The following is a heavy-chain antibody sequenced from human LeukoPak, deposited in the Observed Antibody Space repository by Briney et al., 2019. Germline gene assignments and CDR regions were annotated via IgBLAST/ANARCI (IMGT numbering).Heavy chain of an antibody. V-gene: IGHV1-69*05. CDR1: GGTFSSYA. J-gene: IGHJ3*02. Sequence: GASVKVSCKASGGTFSSYAISWARQAPGQGLEWIGGIIPIFGTANYAQKFQGRVTITTDESTSTAYMELSSLRSEDTAVYYCARYRGSYFHAFDIWGRGTMVTVSS. D-gene: IGHD1-26*01. CDR2: IIPIFGTA. CDR3: ARYRGSYFHAFDI.